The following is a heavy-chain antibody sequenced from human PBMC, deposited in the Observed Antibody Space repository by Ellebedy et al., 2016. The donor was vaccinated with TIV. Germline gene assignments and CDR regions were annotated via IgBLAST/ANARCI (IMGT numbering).Heavy chain of an antibody. CDR3: AKHPDCGGDCFPWFFDF. J-gene: IGHJ4*02. CDR1: GVTFGNYV. CDR2: ITASGKST. V-gene: IGHV3-23*01. Sequence: GESLKISXAVSGVTFGNYVMNWVRRAPGKGLEWVAAITASGKSTYYANSVKGRFTVSRDNSKNALYLQMNSLRAEDTALYYCAKHPDCGGDCFPWFFDFWGQGAQVTVSS. D-gene: IGHD2-21*02.